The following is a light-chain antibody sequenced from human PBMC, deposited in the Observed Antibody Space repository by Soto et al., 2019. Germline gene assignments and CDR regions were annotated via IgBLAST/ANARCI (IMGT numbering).Light chain of an antibody. CDR1: SGFVGSFSL. CDR3: CLYIGANNYV. CDR2: EGH. Sequence: HSALGQPASVSGSPGESIAISCTGTSGFVGSFSLVSWYQQHPGKAPKVMISEGHRRPSGVPDRFSGSTSVNSASLTISGLQADEEADYYCCLYIGANNYVFGTGTKVTAL. V-gene: IGLV2-23*01. J-gene: IGLJ1*01.